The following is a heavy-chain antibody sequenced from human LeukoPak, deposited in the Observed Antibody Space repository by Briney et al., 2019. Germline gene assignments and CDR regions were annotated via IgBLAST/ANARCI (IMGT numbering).Heavy chain of an antibody. CDR2: ISGVNT. D-gene: IGHD2-8*01. CDR1: GFAFSNYA. CDR3: AKDVCTSPRCLLYSDS. V-gene: IGHV3-23*01. Sequence: PGGSLRLSCATSGFAFSNYAMSWFRQAPGKGLEWVSGISGVNTYYADSVKGRFTISRDNSKNVLYVQMNRLRVEDTAVYFCAKDVCTSPRCLLYSDSWGQGTLATVSS. J-gene: IGHJ4*02.